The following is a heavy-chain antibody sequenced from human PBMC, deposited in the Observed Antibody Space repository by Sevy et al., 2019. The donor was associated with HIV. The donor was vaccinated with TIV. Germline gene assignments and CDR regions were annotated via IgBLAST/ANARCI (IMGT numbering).Heavy chain of an antibody. CDR3: ARDAAYSIGWYPGY. CDR2: ISYDGNTK. J-gene: IGHJ4*02. CDR1: GFTFGAHG. Sequence: GGSLRLSCAASGFTFGAHGMHWVRQAPGKGLEWVAVISYDGNTKYYGDSVKGRFTISRDNSKNALYLQVNSLRPEDTAVYHCARDAAYSIGWYPGYWGQGTLVTVSS. D-gene: IGHD6-19*01. V-gene: IGHV3-30*03.